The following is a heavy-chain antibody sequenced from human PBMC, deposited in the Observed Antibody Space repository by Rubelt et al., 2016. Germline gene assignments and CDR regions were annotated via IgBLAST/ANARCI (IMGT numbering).Heavy chain of an antibody. V-gene: IGHV4-39*07. CDR3: ARAVSYYDSSGYGYYYYMDV. D-gene: IGHD3-22*01. CDR2: IYSSGST. CDR1: GGSISSSSYY. J-gene: IGHJ6*03. Sequence: QLQLQESGPGLVKPSETLSLTCTVSGGSISSSSYYWGWIGQPTGKGLEWNGSIYSSGSTYYNPSLKSRVTIAGDTAKNQFSLKLSSVTAADTAVYYCARAVSYYDSSGYGYYYYMDVWGKGTTVTVSS.